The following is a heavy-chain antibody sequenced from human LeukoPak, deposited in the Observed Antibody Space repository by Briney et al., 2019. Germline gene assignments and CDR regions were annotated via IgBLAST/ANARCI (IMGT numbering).Heavy chain of an antibody. CDR2: IIPIFGTA. CDR1: GCTFSSYA. D-gene: IGHD1-26*01. J-gene: IGHJ4*02. V-gene: IGHV1-69*13. CDR3: ARVGLRELLGYFDY. Sequence: ASVKVSCKASGCTFSSYAISWVRQAPGQGLEWMGGIIPIFGTANYAQKFQGRVTITADESTSTAYMELSSLRSEDTAVYYCARVGLRELLGYFDYWGQGTLVAVSS.